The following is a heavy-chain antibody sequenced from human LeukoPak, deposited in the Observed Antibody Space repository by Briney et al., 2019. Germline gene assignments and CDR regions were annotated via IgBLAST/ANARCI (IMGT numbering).Heavy chain of an antibody. J-gene: IGHJ4*02. CDR2: ISAKNGNT. Sequence: ASVKVSCKASGYTFTSYGISWVRQAPGQGLEWMGWISAKNGNTNYAQKLQGRVTVTTDTSTSTAYMELRSLRSDDTAVYYCARDTEWEKNPDYFDYWGQGTLVTVSS. CDR1: GYTFTSYG. CDR3: ARDTEWEKNPDYFDY. V-gene: IGHV1-18*01. D-gene: IGHD1-26*01.